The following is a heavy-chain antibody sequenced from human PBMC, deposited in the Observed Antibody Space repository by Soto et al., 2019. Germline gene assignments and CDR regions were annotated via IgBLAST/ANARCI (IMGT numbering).Heavy chain of an antibody. J-gene: IGHJ5*02. CDR3: VRAMVVTKNWFDP. D-gene: IGHD2-21*02. Sequence: SETLCLTYTVSGGSISGGDYYWSWIRQPPGKGLEWIGYIYYSGSTYYNPSLKSRVTISVDTSKNQFSLKLSSVTAADTAVYYCVRAMVVTKNWFDPWGQGTLVTVSS. CDR1: GGSISGGDYY. V-gene: IGHV4-30-4*01. CDR2: IYYSGST.